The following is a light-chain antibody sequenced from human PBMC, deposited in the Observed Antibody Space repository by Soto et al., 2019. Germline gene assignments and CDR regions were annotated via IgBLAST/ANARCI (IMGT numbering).Light chain of an antibody. J-gene: IGLJ1*01. Sequence: QSVLTQPPSVSGAPGQRVTISCTGSRSNIGAGYGVHWYQQLPGTAPKLLIYGNSNRPSGVPDRFSGSKSGTSASLAITGLQAEDEADYYCQSYDSSLSGSEVFGTGTKLTVL. CDR1: RSNIGAGYG. CDR2: GNS. CDR3: QSYDSSLSGSEV. V-gene: IGLV1-40*01.